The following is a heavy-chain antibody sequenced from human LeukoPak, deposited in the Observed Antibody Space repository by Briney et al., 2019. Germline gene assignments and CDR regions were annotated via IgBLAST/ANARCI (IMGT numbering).Heavy chain of an antibody. D-gene: IGHD3-3*01. CDR2: IYYSGST. CDR3: ARRDYDFWSGYSADAFDI. Sequence: SETLSHTCTVSGGSISSYYWSWIRQPPGKGLEWIGYIYYSGSTNYNPSLKSRVTISVDTSKNQFSLKLSSVTAADTAVYYCARRDYDFWSGYSADAFDIWGQGTMVTVSS. V-gene: IGHV4-59*01. J-gene: IGHJ3*02. CDR1: GGSISSYY.